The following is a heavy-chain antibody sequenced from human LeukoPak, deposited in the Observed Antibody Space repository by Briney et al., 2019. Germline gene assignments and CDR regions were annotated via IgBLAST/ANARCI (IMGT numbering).Heavy chain of an antibody. Sequence: SVKVSCKASGGTSSSYAISWVRQAPGQGLEWMGGIIPIFGTANYAQKFQGRVTITADESTSTAYMELSSLRSEDTAVYYCALSGYSYGSFDYWGQGTLVTVSS. CDR2: IIPIFGTA. J-gene: IGHJ4*02. D-gene: IGHD5-18*01. CDR3: ALSGYSYGSFDY. V-gene: IGHV1-69*01. CDR1: GGTSSSYA.